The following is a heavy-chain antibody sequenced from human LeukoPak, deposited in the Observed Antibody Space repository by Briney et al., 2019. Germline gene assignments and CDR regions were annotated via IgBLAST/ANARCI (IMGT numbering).Heavy chain of an antibody. V-gene: IGHV4-59*01. D-gene: IGHD6-19*01. J-gene: IGHJ4*02. CDR1: GGSISSYY. CDR2: IYYSGST. CDR3: ASTPIGYSSGWYYFDY. Sequence: PSETLSLTCTVPGGSISSYYWSWIRQPPGKGLEWIGYIYYSGSTNYNPSLKSRVTISVDTSKNQFSLKLSSVTAADTAVYYCASTPIGYSSGWYYFDYWGQGTLVTVSS.